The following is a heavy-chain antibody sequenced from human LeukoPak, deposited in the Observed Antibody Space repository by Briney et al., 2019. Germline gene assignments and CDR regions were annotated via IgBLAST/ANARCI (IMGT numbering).Heavy chain of an antibody. D-gene: IGHD2-15*01. CDR2: IYYSGST. CDR3: ARSVEGYCRGGSCYSYSCYMDV. J-gene: IGHJ6*03. V-gene: IGHV4-59*01. CDR1: GGSISSYH. Sequence: PSETLSLTCTVSGGSISSYHWSWIRQPPRKGLEWIGYIYYSGSTNYNPSLKSRVTISVDTSKNQFSLKLSSVTAADTAVYYCARSVEGYCRGGSCYSYSCYMDVWGKGTTVTVSS.